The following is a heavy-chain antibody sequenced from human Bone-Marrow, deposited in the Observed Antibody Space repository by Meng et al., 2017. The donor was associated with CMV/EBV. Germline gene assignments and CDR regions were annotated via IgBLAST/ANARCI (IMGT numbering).Heavy chain of an antibody. D-gene: IGHD1-20*01. CDR2: INPRTGDT. CDR1: GYTFNAYY. V-gene: IGHV1-2*02. CDR3: AREGSITGSAGLDP. Sequence: ASGYTFNAYYMHWVRQAPGQGLEWMGWINPRTGDTNYAQHLQGRVTMTSDTSISTVYTQLRSLRSDDTAVYYCAREGSITGSAGLDPWGQGTLVTVSS. J-gene: IGHJ5*02.